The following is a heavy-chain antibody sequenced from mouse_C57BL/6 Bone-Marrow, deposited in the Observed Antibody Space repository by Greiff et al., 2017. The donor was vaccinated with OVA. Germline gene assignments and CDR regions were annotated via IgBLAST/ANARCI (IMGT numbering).Heavy chain of an antibody. V-gene: IGHV5-17*01. CDR2: ISSGSSTI. D-gene: IGHD1-1*01. CDR3: ERDDGSSNYAMDY. J-gene: IGHJ4*01. CDR1: GFTFSDYG. Sequence: EVQLVESGGGLVKPGGSLKLSCAASGFTFSDYGMHWVRQAPEKGLEWVAYISSGSSTIYYADTVTGRFTISRDNAKNTLFLQLTSLRSEETEMYYCERDDGSSNYAMDYWGQGTSVTVSS.